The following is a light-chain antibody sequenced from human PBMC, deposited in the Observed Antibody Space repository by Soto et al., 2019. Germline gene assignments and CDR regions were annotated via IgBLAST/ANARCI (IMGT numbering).Light chain of an antibody. V-gene: IGKV3-20*01. CDR1: QSVSSNY. CDR2: DAS. Sequence: ESVLTQSPGTLSLSPGERATLSCRASQSVSSNYLAWYQQKPGQAPRLLIYDASRRVTGIPDRFSGSGSGTDFTLTISRLEPEDFAVYYCQQYGGSPPQTFGQGTKVDIK. J-gene: IGKJ1*01. CDR3: QQYGGSPPQT.